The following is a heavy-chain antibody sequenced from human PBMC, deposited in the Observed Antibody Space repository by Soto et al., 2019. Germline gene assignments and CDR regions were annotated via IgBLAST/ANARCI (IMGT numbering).Heavy chain of an antibody. V-gene: IGHV4-30-2*01. D-gene: IGHD1-26*01. CDR3: ARDRLGSGSYDY. CDR1: GGSISSSTYS. CDR2: IYHSGST. J-gene: IGHJ4*02. Sequence: SETLSLTWAVSGGSISSSTYSWNWIRQPPGKGLEWIGYIYHSGSTSYNPSLNSRVTISVDRSKNQFSLRLNSVTAADTAVYYCARDRLGSGSYDYWGQGTLVTVSS.